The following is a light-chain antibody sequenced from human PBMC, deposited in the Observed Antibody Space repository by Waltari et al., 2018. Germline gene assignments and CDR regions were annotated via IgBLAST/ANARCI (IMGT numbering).Light chain of an antibody. J-gene: IGKJ5*01. V-gene: IGKV4-1*01. CDR1: QSVLYSSNNKNY. Sequence: DIVMTQSPDSLAVSLGERATINCKSSQSVLYSSNNKNYLAWYQQKPRQPPKLLIYWASARESGVPDRFSGSGSGTDFTLTISSLQAEDVAVYYGQQYYSTPITFGQGTRLEIK. CDR3: QQYYSTPIT. CDR2: WAS.